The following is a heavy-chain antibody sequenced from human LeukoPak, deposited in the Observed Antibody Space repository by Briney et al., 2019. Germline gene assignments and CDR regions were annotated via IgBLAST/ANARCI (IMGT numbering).Heavy chain of an antibody. V-gene: IGHV5-51*01. CDR1: GYSFTSYW. J-gene: IGHJ4*02. CDR3: ARFYSGSYHGPQGFDY. CDR2: ICPGDSDT. Sequence: GESLQISCKGSGYSFTSYWIGWVRQMPGKGLEWKGIICPGDSDTRYSPSFQGQVTISADKSISTAYLQWSSLKASDTAMYYCARFYSGSYHGPQGFDYWGQGTLVTVSS. D-gene: IGHD1-26*01.